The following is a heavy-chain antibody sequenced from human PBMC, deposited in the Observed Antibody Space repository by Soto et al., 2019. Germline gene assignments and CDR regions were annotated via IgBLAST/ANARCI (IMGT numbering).Heavy chain of an antibody. CDR1: GGSISSGGYY. Sequence: QVQLQESGPGLVKPSQTLSLICTVSGGSISSGGYYWSWIRQHPGKGLEWIGYIYYSGSTYYNPSLKSRVTISVATSKNQFSLKLSSVTAADTAVYYCARVCGGDCHYGMDVWGQGTTVTVSS. D-gene: IGHD2-21*02. CDR3: ARVCGGDCHYGMDV. J-gene: IGHJ6*02. CDR2: IYYSGST. V-gene: IGHV4-31*03.